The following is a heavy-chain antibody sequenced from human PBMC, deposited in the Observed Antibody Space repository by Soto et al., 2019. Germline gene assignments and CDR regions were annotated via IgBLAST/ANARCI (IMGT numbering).Heavy chain of an antibody. Sequence: SVKVSCKASGGTFSSYTISWVRQAPGQGLEWMGRIIPILGIANYAQKFQGRVTITADKSTSTAYMELSSLRSEDTAVYYCARDGEIGSGWYESSTTYNWFDPWGQGTLVTVSS. CDR3: ARDGEIGSGWYESSTTYNWFDP. D-gene: IGHD6-19*01. J-gene: IGHJ5*02. CDR1: GGTFSSYT. CDR2: IIPILGIA. V-gene: IGHV1-69*04.